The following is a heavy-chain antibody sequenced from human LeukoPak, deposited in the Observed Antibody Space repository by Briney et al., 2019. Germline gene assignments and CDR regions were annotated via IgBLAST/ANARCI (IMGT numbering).Heavy chain of an antibody. CDR2: LGGSGGTI. V-gene: IGHV3-23*01. D-gene: IGHD2-21*02. J-gene: IGHJ4*02. Sequence: PGGSLRLSCAASGFTFSTYAMSWVRQAPGKGLEWVSHLGGSGGTIYSADSVRGRFTISRDNSKNTLYLQMNSLRAEDTAVYYCAKSDCGGDCHLLYYWGQGTLVTVSS. CDR1: GFTFSTYA. CDR3: AKSDCGGDCHLLYY.